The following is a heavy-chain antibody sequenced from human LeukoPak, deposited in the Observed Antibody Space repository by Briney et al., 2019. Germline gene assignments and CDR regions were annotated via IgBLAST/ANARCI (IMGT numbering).Heavy chain of an antibody. V-gene: IGHV1-8*01. CDR2: MNPNSGNT. Sequence: GASVKVSCKASGYTFTSYDINCVRQATGQGLEWMGWMNPNSGNTGYAQKFQGRVTMTRNTSISTAYMELSSLRSEDKAVYYCARGSSVDTAMVTDYWGQGTLVTVSS. CDR3: ARGSSVDTAMVTDY. CDR1: GYTFTSYD. D-gene: IGHD5-18*01. J-gene: IGHJ4*02.